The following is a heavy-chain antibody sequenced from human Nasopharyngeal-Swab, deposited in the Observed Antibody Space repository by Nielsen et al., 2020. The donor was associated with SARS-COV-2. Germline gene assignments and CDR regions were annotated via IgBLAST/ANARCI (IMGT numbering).Heavy chain of an antibody. Sequence: ASVQVSCMASVYTFIDYYMHEVRQARGQGREWMGWINPNSGGTNVAQKFQGWVTMTRDTSISTAYMELSRLRSDDTAVYYCARSHIVVVTDAFDIWGQGTMVTVSS. D-gene: IGHD2-21*02. J-gene: IGHJ3*02. CDR1: VYTFIDYY. V-gene: IGHV1-2*04. CDR3: ARSHIVVVTDAFDI. CDR2: INPNSGGT.